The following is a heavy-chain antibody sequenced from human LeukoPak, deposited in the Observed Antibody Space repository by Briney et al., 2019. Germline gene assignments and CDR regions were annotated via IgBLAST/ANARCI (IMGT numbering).Heavy chain of an antibody. J-gene: IGHJ4*02. D-gene: IGHD6-13*01. CDR2: IYHSGST. V-gene: IGHV4-38-2*01. CDR1: GYSISSGYY. CDR3: ARHISSRGSIDY. Sequence: SETLSLTCAVSGYSISSGYYWGWIRQPPGKGLEWIGSIYHSGSTYYNPSLKSRVTISVDTSKNQFSLKLSSVTAADTAVYYCARHISSRGSIDYWGQGTLVTVSS.